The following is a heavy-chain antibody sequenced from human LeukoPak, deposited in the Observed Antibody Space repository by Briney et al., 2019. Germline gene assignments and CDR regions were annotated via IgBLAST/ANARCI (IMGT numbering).Heavy chain of an antibody. CDR1: GGSISSSSYY. CDR3: ARGRFGDLRGYYYYYMDV. J-gene: IGHJ6*03. CDR2: IYYSGST. Sequence: SETLSLTCTVSGGSISSSSYYWGWIRQPPGKGLEWIGSIYYSGSTYYNPSLKSRVTISVDTSKNQFSLKLSSVTAADTAVYYCARGRFGDLRGYYYYYMDVWGKGTTVTISS. V-gene: IGHV4-39*01. D-gene: IGHD3-10*01.